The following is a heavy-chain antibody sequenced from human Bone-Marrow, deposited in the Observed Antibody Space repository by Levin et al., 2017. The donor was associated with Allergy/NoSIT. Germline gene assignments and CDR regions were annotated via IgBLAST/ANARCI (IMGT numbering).Heavy chain of an antibody. CDR2: LSGSGTTT. J-gene: IGHJ4*02. CDR3: ARDSVFSSRQILFDN. V-gene: IGHV3-23*01. Sequence: GGSLRLSCAASGFTFSGYAMSWVRQSPRKGLEWVSSLSGSGTTTYYADSAEGRFTISRDNSKNTLYLQMNSLEADDTAVYYCARDSVFSSRQILFDNWGQGTLVTVSS. CDR1: GFTFSGYA. D-gene: IGHD2/OR15-2a*01.